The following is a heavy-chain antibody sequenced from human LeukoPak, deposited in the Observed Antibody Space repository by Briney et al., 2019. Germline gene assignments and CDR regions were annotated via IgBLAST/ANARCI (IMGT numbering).Heavy chain of an antibody. V-gene: IGHV3-64*01. D-gene: IGHD3-22*01. CDR1: GFTFSSYA. CDR3: ARESGRYYYDSSGPRGAFDI. Sequence: GGSLRLSCAASGFTFSSYAMHWVRQAPGKGLEYVSAISSNGGSTYYANSVKGRFTISRDNSKNTLYLQMGSLRAEDMAVYYCARESGRYYYDSSGPRGAFDIWGQGTMVTVSS. J-gene: IGHJ3*02. CDR2: ISSNGGST.